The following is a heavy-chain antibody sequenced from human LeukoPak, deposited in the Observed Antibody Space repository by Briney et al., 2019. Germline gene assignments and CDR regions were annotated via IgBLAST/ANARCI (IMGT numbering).Heavy chain of an antibody. V-gene: IGHV1-69*01. D-gene: IGHD6-19*01. Sequence: GSSVKVSCKASGGTFSSYAISWVQQAPGQGLEWMGGIIPIFGTANYAQKFQGRVTITADESTSTAYMELSSLRSEDTAVYYCARDRGIAVMDWSDPWGQGTLVTVSS. CDR3: ARDRGIAVMDWSDP. J-gene: IGHJ5*02. CDR2: IIPIFGTA. CDR1: GGTFSSYA.